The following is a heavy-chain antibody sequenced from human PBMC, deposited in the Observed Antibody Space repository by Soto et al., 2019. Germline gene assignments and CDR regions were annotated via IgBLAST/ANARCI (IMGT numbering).Heavy chain of an antibody. CDR3: ARGSQLERDAFDI. V-gene: IGHV4-31*03. CDR2: IYYTGSS. CDR1: DVSISSGGYY. J-gene: IGHJ3*02. Sequence: QVQLQESGPGLVKPSQTLSLTCTVSDVSISSGGYYWSWIRQPPGKGLEWIGYIYYTGSSYYNPSLKSRITMSLGKAKNQFSLELSSVTVADTAVYYCARGSQLERDAFDIWGQGTMVTVSS. D-gene: IGHD1-1*01.